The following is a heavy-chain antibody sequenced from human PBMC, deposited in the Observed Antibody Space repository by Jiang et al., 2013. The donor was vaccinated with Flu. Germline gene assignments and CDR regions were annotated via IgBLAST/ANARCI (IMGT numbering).Heavy chain of an antibody. J-gene: IGHJ4*02. V-gene: IGHV4-59*08. Sequence: PGLVKPSETLSLTCTVSGGSISSYYWSWIRQPPGKGLEWIGYIYYSGSTNYNPSLKSRVTISVDTSKNQFSLKLSSVTAADTAVYYCARLMTTVTTNFDYWGQGTLVTVSS. D-gene: IGHD4-17*01. CDR3: ARLMTTVTTNFDY. CDR2: IYYSGST. CDR1: GGSISSYY.